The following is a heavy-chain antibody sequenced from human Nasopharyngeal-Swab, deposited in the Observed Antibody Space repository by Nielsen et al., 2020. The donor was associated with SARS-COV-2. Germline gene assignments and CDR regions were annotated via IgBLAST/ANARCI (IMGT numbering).Heavy chain of an antibody. V-gene: IGHV3-21*01. CDR1: GFTFSSYS. CDR2: ISSSTSYI. J-gene: IGHJ6*02. Sequence: GESLKISCAASGFTFSSYSMNWVRQAPGKGLEWVSSISSSTSYIYYVDSVKGRFTVSRDNAKNSLYLQMNSLRDEDTAVYYCARDQEADERGYYYYGMDVWGQGTTVTVSS. D-gene: IGHD2-15*01. CDR3: ARDQEADERGYYYYGMDV.